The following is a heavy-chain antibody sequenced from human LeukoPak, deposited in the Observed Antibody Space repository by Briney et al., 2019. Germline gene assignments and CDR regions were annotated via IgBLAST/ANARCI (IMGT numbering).Heavy chain of an antibody. D-gene: IGHD6-13*01. CDR3: AGHTIRIAAVDDAFDI. V-gene: IGHV1-3*04. J-gene: IGHJ3*02. CDR2: INTGDGDT. Sequence: GASVKVSCKASGYTFTTCAIHWVRQAPGQRLEWMGLINTGDGDTIYSQKFQGRVTMTRDTSTSTVYMELSSLRSEDTAVYYCAGHTIRIAAVDDAFDIWGQGTMVTVSS. CDR1: GYTFTTCA.